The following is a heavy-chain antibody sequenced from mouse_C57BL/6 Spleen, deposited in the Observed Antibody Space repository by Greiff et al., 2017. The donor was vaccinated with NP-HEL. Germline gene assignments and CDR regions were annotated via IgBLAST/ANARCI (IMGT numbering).Heavy chain of an antibody. J-gene: IGHJ3*01. V-gene: IGHV3-6*01. CDR2: ISYDGSN. D-gene: IGHD2-4*01. Sequence: EVKLEESGPGLVKPSQSLSLTCSVTGYSITSGYYWNWIRQFPGNKLEWMGYISYDGSNNYNPSLKNRISITRDTSKNQFFLKLNSVTTEDTATYYCARPGRCDYDFAYWGQGTLVTVSA. CDR1: GYSITSGYY. CDR3: ARPGRCDYDFAY.